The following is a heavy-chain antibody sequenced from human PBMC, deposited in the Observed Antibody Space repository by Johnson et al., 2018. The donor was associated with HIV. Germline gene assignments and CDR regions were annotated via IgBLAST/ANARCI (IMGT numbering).Heavy chain of an antibody. D-gene: IGHD5-12*01. V-gene: IGHV3-15*01. CDR1: GFTFSNAW. CDR2: IKSKTDGGTT. CDR3: TTGLSSGKGAFDI. J-gene: IGHJ3*02. Sequence: VQLVESGGGLVKPGGSLRLSCAASGFTFSNAWMSWVRQAPGKGLEWVGRIKSKTDGGTTYYAAPVKGRFTISRDDSKNTLYLQMNSLKTEDTAVYYCTTGLSSGKGAFDIWGQGTMVTVSS.